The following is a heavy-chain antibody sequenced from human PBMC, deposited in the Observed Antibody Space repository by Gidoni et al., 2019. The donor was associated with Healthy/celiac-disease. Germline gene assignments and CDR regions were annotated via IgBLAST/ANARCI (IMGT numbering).Heavy chain of an antibody. CDR2: ISYDGSNK. D-gene: IGHD1-1*01. CDR1: GFTFSSYG. CDR3: AKAPRWNYGYGMDV. J-gene: IGHJ6*04. Sequence: QLQLVESGGGGVQPGRSLRLSCAASGFTFSSYGMHWVRQAPGKGLEWVAVISYDGSNKYYADSVKGRFTISRDNSKNTLYLQMNSLRAEDTAVYYCAKAPRWNYGYGMDVWGKGTTVTVSS. V-gene: IGHV3-30*18.